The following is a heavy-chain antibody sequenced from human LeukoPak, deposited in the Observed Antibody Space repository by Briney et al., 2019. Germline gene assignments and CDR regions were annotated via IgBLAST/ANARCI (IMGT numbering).Heavy chain of an antibody. V-gene: IGHV3-21*01. CDR3: AREYCSGGSCYTFDY. D-gene: IGHD2-15*01. Sequence: PGGSLRLSCAASGFTFSSYNINWVRQAPGKGLEWVSSISSSSSYIYYADSVKGRFTISRDNAKNSLYLQMNSLRAEDTAVYYCAREYCSGGSCYTFDYWGQGTLVTVSS. CDR1: GFTFSSYN. CDR2: ISSSSSYI. J-gene: IGHJ4*02.